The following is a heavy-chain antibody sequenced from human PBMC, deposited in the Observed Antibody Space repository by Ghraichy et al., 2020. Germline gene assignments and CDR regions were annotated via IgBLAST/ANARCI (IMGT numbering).Heavy chain of an antibody. D-gene: IGHD6-13*01. Sequence: ASVKVSCKASGYTFTGYYMHWVRQAPGQGLEWMGWINPNSGGTNYAQKFQGRVTMTRDTSISTAYMELSRLRSDDTAVYYCARVGAAVGGYYFDYWGQGTLVTVSS. CDR1: GYTFTGYY. V-gene: IGHV1-2*02. J-gene: IGHJ4*02. CDR3: ARVGAAVGGYYFDY. CDR2: INPNSGGT.